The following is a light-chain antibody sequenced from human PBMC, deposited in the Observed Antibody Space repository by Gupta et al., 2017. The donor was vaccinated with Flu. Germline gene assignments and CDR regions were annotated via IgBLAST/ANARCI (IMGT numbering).Light chain of an antibody. CDR3: QQYVTSPPGVT. V-gene: IGKV3-20*01. CDR2: GAY. CDR1: QSVSNKY. J-gene: IGKJ3*01. Sequence: ATLSCRASQSVSNKYLAWYQQKPGQAPRLLIYGAYHRAAGIPDRFSGSGSGTDFILTISRLEPEDFAVYYCQQYVTSPPGVTFGPGTKVDGK.